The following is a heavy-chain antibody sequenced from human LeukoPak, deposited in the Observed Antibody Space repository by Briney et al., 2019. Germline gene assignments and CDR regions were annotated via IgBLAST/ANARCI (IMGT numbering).Heavy chain of an antibody. CDR1: GGSISSSSYY. V-gene: IGHV4-39*07. J-gene: IGHJ4*02. Sequence: SETLSLTCTVSGGSISSSSYYWGWIRQPPGKGLEWIGEINHSGSTNYNPSLKSRVTISVDTSKNQFSLKLSSVTAADTAVYYCARGWWLVRGYFDYWGQGTLVTVSS. CDR3: ARGWWLVRGYFDY. CDR2: INHSGST. D-gene: IGHD6-19*01.